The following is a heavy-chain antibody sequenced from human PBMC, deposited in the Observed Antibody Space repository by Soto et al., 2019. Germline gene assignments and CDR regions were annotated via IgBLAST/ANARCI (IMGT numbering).Heavy chain of an antibody. CDR1: GGSISGHY. D-gene: IGHD6-19*01. V-gene: IGHV4-59*11. CDR3: ARVGSSGWSPDY. CDR2: IFYSGST. J-gene: IGHJ4*02. Sequence: SETLSLTCSVSGGSISGHYWTWIRQSPGKGLEWIGYIFYSGSTNYNPSLKSRVTISVDTSKNQFSLKMSSVTAADTAVYYCARVGSSGWSPDYWGPGTLVTVSS.